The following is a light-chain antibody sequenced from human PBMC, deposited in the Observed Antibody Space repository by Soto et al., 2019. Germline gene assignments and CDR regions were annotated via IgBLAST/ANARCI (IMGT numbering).Light chain of an antibody. V-gene: IGKV3-20*01. CDR3: QQYGRSLPT. J-gene: IGKJ2*01. CDR2: GAS. CDR1: QSISNNY. Sequence: ENVLTQSPDILSLSPGERVTLSCRASQSISNNYLACYQQKPGQAPRVLIYGASSRATGIPDWFSGSGSGTDFKITISRLQPDDFALYYCQQYGRSLPTFGRGTKLEIK.